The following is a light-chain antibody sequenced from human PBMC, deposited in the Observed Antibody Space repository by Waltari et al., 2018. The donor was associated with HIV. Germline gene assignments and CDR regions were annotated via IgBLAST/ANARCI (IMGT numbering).Light chain of an antibody. CDR2: GAS. Sequence: LTQSPATLSVSPGERVTLSCRASQSLTANLAWYQHGPGQAPRLLIYGASSRATDIPARFTGSGSGTDYTLTISSVQSEDSAVYYCQQNIHWPPYTFGQGTKL. CDR1: QSLTAN. J-gene: IGKJ2*01. V-gene: IGKV3-15*01. CDR3: QQNIHWPPYT.